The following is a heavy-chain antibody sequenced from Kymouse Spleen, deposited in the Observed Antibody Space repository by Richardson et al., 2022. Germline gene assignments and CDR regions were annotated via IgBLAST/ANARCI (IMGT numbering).Heavy chain of an antibody. V-gene: IGHV4-61*01. D-gene: IGHD3-9*01. Sequence: QVQLQESGPGLVKPSETLSLTCTVSGGSVSSGSYYWSWIRQPPGKGLEWIGYIYYSGSTNYNPSLKSRVTISVDTSKNQFSLKLSSVTAADTAVYYCARDGLRYFDWLPHYYYYGMDVWGQGTTVTVSS. CDR1: GGSVSSGSYY. J-gene: IGHJ6*02. CDR3: ARDGLRYFDWLPHYYYYGMDV. CDR2: IYYSGST.